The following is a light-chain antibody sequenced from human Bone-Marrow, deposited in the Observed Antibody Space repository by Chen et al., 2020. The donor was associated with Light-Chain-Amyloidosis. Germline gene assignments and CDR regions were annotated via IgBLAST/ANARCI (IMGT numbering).Light chain of an antibody. CDR2: EDD. CDR1: SGSIATNH. CDR3: QSYQGSSQGV. V-gene: IGLV6-57*01. J-gene: IGLJ3*02. Sequence: NFMLTQPHSVSESPGKTVIISCTRSSGSIATNHVQWYQQRPGSSPTTVIYEDDQRPSGVPVRFSGSIDRSSNSASLTISGLKTEDEADYYCQSYQGSSQGVFGGGTKLTVL.